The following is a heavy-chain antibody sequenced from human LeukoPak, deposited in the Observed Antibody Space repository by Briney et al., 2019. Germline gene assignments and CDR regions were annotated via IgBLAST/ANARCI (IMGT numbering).Heavy chain of an antibody. J-gene: IGHJ4*02. CDR2: ISAYNGNT. V-gene: IGHV1-18*01. CDR3: CIGRPYSSSWNY. D-gene: IGHD6-13*01. CDR1: GYTFTSYG. Sequence: ASVKVSCKASGYTFTSYGISWVRQAPGQGLEWMGWISAYNGNTNYAQKLQGRVTMTTDTSTSTAYMELSSLRSEDTAVYYCCIGRPYSSSWNYWGQGTLVTVSS.